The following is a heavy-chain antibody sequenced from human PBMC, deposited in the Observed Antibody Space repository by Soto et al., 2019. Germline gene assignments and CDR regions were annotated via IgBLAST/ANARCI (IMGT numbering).Heavy chain of an antibody. J-gene: IGHJ5*02. CDR3: AKGLVRNYVVGWFDP. CDR2: ISWNSGSI. CDR1: GFTFDDYA. V-gene: IGHV3-9*01. Sequence: EVQLVESGGGLVQPGRSLRLSCAASGFTFDDYAMHWVRQAPGKGLEWVSGISWNSGSIGYADSVKGRFTISRGNAKNSLYLQMNSLRAEDTALYYCAKGLVRNYVVGWFDPWGQGTLVTVSS. D-gene: IGHD4-4*01.